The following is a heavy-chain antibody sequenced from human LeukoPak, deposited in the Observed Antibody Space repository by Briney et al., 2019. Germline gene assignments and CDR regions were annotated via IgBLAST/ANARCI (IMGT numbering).Heavy chain of an antibody. CDR2: VIHGGST. CDR3: ARDFFAFGGVIALLDY. D-gene: IGHD3-16*02. Sequence: PSETLSLTCAVYGGSFSGHSWSWIRQPPGKGLEWIGEVIHGGSTNYNPSLKSRVIISLDTSKNQFSLKLNSVNAADTAVYYCARDFFAFGGVIALLDYWGQGTLVTVSS. CDR1: GGSFSGHS. V-gene: IGHV4-34*12. J-gene: IGHJ4*02.